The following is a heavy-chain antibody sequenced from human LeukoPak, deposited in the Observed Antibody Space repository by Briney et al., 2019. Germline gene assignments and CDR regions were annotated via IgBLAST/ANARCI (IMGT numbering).Heavy chain of an antibody. Sequence: KASETLSLTCAVSNDSIKDYYWNWIRQPPGKGLEWIGSVSNSGSTNYNPSLKSRVTISIDTSKRQFSLRLTSVTAADTAVYYCARYEVGSSWAQAFDVWGQGTMVTVSS. CDR1: NDSIKDYY. V-gene: IGHV4-59*01. D-gene: IGHD6-13*01. CDR2: VSNSGST. J-gene: IGHJ3*01. CDR3: ARYEVGSSWAQAFDV.